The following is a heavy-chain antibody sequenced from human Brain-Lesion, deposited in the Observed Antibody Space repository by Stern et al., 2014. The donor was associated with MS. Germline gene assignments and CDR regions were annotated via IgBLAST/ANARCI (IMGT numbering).Heavy chain of an antibody. CDR2: FDPEDGET. CDR3: ATLSPGAGGNYYRHFDY. Sequence: QDQSVQSGAEVKKPGASVKVSCKVSGYTLTELSMHWVRQAPRKGLEWMGGFDPEDGETIYAQKFQGRVTMTEDTSTDTAYMELSSLRSEDTAVYYCATLSPGAGGNYYRHFDYWGQGTLVTVSS. J-gene: IGHJ4*02. V-gene: IGHV1-24*01. CDR1: GYTLTELS. D-gene: IGHD1-26*01.